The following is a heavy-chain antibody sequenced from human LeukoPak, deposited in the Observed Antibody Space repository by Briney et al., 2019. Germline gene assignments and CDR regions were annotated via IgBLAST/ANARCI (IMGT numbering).Heavy chain of an antibody. CDR2: TNDDGSEK. CDR1: GFSFSSHW. J-gene: IGHJ5*02. CDR3: LREEGA. V-gene: IGHV3-7*01. Sequence: GGPLRLSCAGCGFSFSSHWMSWVRQAPGKGLEWVANTNDDGSEKNYVDCVKGRFTISRDNAKKSLFLQMNSLRADDTAVYFCLREEGAWGQGTLVTVSS. D-gene: IGHD3-16*01.